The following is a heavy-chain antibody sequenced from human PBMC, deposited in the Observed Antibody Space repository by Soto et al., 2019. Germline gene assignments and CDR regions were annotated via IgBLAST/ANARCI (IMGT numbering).Heavy chain of an antibody. CDR2: ISYDGDSQ. Sequence: QVQLVQSGAEVKKPGASVKVSCKASGYTFSDYAIHWVRQAPGEGLEWVAAISYDGDSQYYLDSVKGRFTVSRDNAKNTVYLHMNSLRDEDTAVYYCVRPLKRYSINDGLDVWGQGTTVTVSS. CDR3: VRPLKRYSINDGLDV. CDR1: GYTFSDYA. V-gene: IGHV3-30-3*01. D-gene: IGHD2-15*01. J-gene: IGHJ6*02.